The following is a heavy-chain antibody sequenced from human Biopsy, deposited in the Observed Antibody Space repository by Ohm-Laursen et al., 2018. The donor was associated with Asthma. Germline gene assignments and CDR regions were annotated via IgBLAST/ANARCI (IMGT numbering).Heavy chain of an antibody. CDR2: ISVYNGNT. CDR1: GYTFNSAG. D-gene: IGHD4-23*01. Sequence: ASENLSYKPSGYTFNSAGITWVRQAPGQGLEWMGWISVYNGNTKYAQKLLDRVTMITVPSTTTAYMELRSLRSDDPAVYFCARAVDFSHYYGIDVWGQGTTVTVS. V-gene: IGHV1-18*01. J-gene: IGHJ6*02. CDR3: ARAVDFSHYYGIDV.